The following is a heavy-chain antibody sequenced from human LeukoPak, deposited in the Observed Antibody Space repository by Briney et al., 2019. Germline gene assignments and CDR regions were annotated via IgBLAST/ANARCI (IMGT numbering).Heavy chain of an antibody. CDR2: INSDGSSI. CDR1: GFTFRSYW. J-gene: IGHJ3*02. Sequence: GGSLRLSCAASGFTFRSYWMHWVRQAPGKGVVWVSLINSDGSSIAYADSVKGRYTISRDNAKNTLYLQMSSLRAEDTAVYYCARDRVDFWSGYDAFDIWGQGTMVTVSS. D-gene: IGHD3-3*01. CDR3: ARDRVDFWSGYDAFDI. V-gene: IGHV3-74*01.